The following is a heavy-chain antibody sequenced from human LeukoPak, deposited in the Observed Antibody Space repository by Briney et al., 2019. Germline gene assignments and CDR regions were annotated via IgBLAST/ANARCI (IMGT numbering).Heavy chain of an antibody. CDR2: ISAYNGNT. D-gene: IGHD1-7*01. V-gene: IGHV1-18*01. Sequence: GASVKVSCKASGYTFTSYGISWVRQAPGQGLEWMGWISAYNGNTNYAQKLQGRVTMTTDTSTSTAYMELRSLRSDDTAVYYCARDEAGTTSAYFDYWGQGTLVTVSS. CDR1: GYTFTSYG. J-gene: IGHJ4*02. CDR3: ARDEAGTTSAYFDY.